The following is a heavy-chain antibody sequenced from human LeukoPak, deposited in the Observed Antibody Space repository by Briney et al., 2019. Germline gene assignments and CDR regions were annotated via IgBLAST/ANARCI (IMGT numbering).Heavy chain of an antibody. V-gene: IGHV1-2*06. D-gene: IGHD3-22*01. CDR1: GYTFTGYY. CDR3: ARVFAMIYAFDI. CDR2: INPNSGGT. J-gene: IGHJ3*02. Sequence: GSSVKVSCKASGYTFTGYYMHWVRQAPGQGLEWMGRINPNSGGTNYAQKFQGRVTMTRDTSISTAYMELSRLRSDDTAVYYCARVFAMIYAFDIWGQGTMVTVSS.